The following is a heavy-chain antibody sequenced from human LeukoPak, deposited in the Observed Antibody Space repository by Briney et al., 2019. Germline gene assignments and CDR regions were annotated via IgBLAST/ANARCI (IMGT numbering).Heavy chain of an antibody. CDR1: GGSFSGYY. CDR3: ARGKGLWFGELLLRY. Sequence: PSETLSLTCAVYGGSFSGYYWSWIRQPPGKGLEWIGEINHSGSTNYNPSLKSRVTISVDTSKNQFSLKLSSVTAADTAVYYCARGKGLWFGELLLRYWGQGTLVTVSS. D-gene: IGHD3-10*01. J-gene: IGHJ4*02. CDR2: INHSGST. V-gene: IGHV4-34*01.